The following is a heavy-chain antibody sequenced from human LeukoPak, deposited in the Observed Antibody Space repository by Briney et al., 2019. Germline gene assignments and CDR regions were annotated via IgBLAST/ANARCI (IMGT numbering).Heavy chain of an antibody. CDR3: ARAGSGYSFDY. CDR1: GGSISSYS. D-gene: IGHD3-3*01. CDR2: VYISGST. V-gene: IGHV4-4*07. Sequence: SETLSLTCTVSGGSISSYSWSWIRQPAGKGLEWIGRVYISGSTNYNPSLKSRVTLSVDTSKNQLSLKLSSVTAADTAVYYCARAGSGYSFDYWGQGTLVTVSS. J-gene: IGHJ4*02.